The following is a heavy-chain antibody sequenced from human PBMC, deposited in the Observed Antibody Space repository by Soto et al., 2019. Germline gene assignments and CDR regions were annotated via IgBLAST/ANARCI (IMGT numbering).Heavy chain of an antibody. CDR3: ARGLSLSEWWFDY. D-gene: IGHD2-8*01. CDR2: ISSSSSYI. CDR1: GFTFSSYS. V-gene: IGHV3-21*04. J-gene: IGHJ4*02. Sequence: GGSLRLSCAASGFTFSSYSMNWVRQAPGKGLEWVSSISSSSSYIYYADSVKGRFTISRDNAKNTLYLQMNSLRAEDTAVYYCARGLSLSEWWFDYWGQGTLVTVSS.